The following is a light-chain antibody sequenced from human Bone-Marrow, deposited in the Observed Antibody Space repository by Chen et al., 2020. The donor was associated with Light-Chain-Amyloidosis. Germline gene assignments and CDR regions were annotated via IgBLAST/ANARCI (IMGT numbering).Light chain of an antibody. CDR2: EVN. CDR1: RSDIGSYNL. CDR3: CSFAGSSLYF. V-gene: IGLV2-23*02. J-gene: IGLJ1*01. Sequence: QSALTQPASVSGSPGQSITISCTGTRSDIGSYNLVSWYQQHPGKAPKVMIYEVNKRPSGVSNRFSGSKSGNTASLTISGLQAEDEADYYCCSFAGSSLYFFGTGTKVTVL.